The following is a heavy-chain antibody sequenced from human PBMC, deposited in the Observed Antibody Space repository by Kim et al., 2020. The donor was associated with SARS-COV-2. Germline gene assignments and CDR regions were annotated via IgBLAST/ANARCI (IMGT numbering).Heavy chain of an antibody. D-gene: IGHD2-2*01. V-gene: IGHV4-59*01. Sequence: NPSIKRRVTISVDTSKNQFSLRLSSVTAADTAVYYCASLVPAARKGAFDIWGQGTMVTVSS. J-gene: IGHJ3*02. CDR3: ASLVPAARKGAFDI.